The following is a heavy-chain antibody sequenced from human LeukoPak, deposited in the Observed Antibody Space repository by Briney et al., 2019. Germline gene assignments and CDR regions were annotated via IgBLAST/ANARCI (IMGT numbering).Heavy chain of an antibody. Sequence: PSETLSLTCTVSGGSISSSSYYWGWIRQPPGKGLEWIGSIYYSGSTYYNPSLKSRVTISVDTSKNHSSLKLRSVTAADTAVYYCARHGELLSWFDPWGQGTQVTVSS. CDR2: IYYSGST. J-gene: IGHJ5*02. D-gene: IGHD1-26*01. CDR3: ARHGELLSWFDP. V-gene: IGHV4-39*01. CDR1: GGSISSSSYY.